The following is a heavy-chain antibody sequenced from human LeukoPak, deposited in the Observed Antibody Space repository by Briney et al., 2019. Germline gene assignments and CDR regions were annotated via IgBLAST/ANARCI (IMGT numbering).Heavy chain of an antibody. CDR1: GYTFTGYY. J-gene: IGHJ6*03. V-gene: IGHV1-2*02. CDR2: INPNSGGT. Sequence: ASVKISCKASGYTFTGYYMHWVRQAPGQGLEWMGWINPNSGGTNYAQKFQGRVTMTRDTSISTAYMELSRLRSDDTAVYYCAKAAAGSQHSYYYYYYLDVWGTGTTVTISS. CDR3: AKAAAGSQHSYYYYYYLDV. D-gene: IGHD6-13*01.